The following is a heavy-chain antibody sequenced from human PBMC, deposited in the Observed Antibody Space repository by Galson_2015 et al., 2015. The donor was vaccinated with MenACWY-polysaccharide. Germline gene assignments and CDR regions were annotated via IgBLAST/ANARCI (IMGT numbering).Heavy chain of an antibody. CDR2: VSGRGDTT. Sequence: SLRLSCAASGFTFSNYAISWLRQAPGKGLEWVSAVSGRGDTTYYADSVKGRFTISRDNSRDMLWLQMNSLIAEDTAVYFCAKDAWYERATSRFDIWGQGTMVTVSS. CDR3: AKDAWYERATSRFDI. J-gene: IGHJ3*02. CDR1: GFTFSNYA. V-gene: IGHV3-23*01. D-gene: IGHD1-26*01.